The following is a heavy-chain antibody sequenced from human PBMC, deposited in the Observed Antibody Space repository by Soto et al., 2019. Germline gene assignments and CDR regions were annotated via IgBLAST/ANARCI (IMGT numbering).Heavy chain of an antibody. CDR3: ARDDSSSWYD. V-gene: IGHV3-48*04. CDR2: ISSSSSTI. J-gene: IGHJ1*01. CDR1: GFTFSSYS. D-gene: IGHD6-13*01. Sequence: GGSLRLSCAASGFTFSSYSMNWVRQAPGKGLEWVSYISSSSSTIYYADSVKGRFTISRDNAKNSLYLQMNSLRAEDTAVYYCARDDSSSWYDWGQGTLVTVSS.